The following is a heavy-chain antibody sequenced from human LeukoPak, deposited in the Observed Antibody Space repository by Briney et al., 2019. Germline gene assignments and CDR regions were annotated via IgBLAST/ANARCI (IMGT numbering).Heavy chain of an antibody. Sequence: GGSLRLSCVASGLTFSNHRMNWVRQAPGKGLEWVSSINDNGSEKYYVDSVKGRFTISRDNAKNSLYLQMGSLRAEETAVYYCARGASSGSTSRDDGGQGTLVTVS. CDR2: INDNGSEK. CDR3: ARGASSGSTSRDD. D-gene: IGHD3-22*01. V-gene: IGHV3-7*05. J-gene: IGHJ4*02. CDR1: GLTFSNHR.